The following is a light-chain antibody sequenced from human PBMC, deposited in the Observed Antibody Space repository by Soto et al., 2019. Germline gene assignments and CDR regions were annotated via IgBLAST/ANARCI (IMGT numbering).Light chain of an antibody. V-gene: IGLV2-14*01. CDR2: GVN. J-gene: IGLJ3*02. Sequence: QSVLTQPASVSGSPGQSITVSCTGSSSDFGDDKYVSWYQQQPGKGPNLLIYGVNSRPSGISNRFSGSKPGNTASLTISGLQVEDEAEYFCGSFTTSRIWVFGGGTKLTVL. CDR3: GSFTTSRIWV. CDR1: SSDFGDDKY.